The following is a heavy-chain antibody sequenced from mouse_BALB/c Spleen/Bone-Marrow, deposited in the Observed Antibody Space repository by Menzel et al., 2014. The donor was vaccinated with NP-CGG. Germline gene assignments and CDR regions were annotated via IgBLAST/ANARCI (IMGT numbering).Heavy chain of an antibody. J-gene: IGHJ2*01. V-gene: IGHV2-6-4*01. D-gene: IGHD1-1*01. Sequence: VKLVESGPGLVAPSQSLSITCTVSGFSLSRYNVHWVRQPPGKGLEWLGMIWNGGSTDYNSALKSRLSISKDNSKSQVFLKMNSLQTDDTAIYYCARNYYGIPYYFDYWGQGTTLTVSS. CDR1: GFSLSRYN. CDR2: IWNGGST. CDR3: ARNYYGIPYYFDY.